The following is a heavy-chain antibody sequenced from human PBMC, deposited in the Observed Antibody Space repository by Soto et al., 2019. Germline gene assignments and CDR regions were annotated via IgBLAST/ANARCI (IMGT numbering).Heavy chain of an antibody. CDR1: GFTVSSKY. Sequence: GSLRLSCAASGFTVSSKYMSWVRQAPGKGLEWVSAISGSGGSTYYAGSVKGRFTISRDNSKNTLYLQMNSLRAEDTAVYYCAKRTVGWYFDLWGRGTLVTVSS. CDR2: ISGSGGST. J-gene: IGHJ2*01. CDR3: AKRTVGWYFDL. V-gene: IGHV3-23*01. D-gene: IGHD4-17*01.